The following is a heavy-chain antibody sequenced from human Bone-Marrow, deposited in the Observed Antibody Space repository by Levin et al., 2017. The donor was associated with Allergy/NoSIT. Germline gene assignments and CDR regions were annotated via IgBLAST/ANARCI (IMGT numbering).Heavy chain of an antibody. Sequence: PGESLKISCKGSGYRFNTYWIAWVRQMPGKGLEWMGIIHPGDSETTYSPSFQGQVTFSADKSISTAYLQWSSLKASDTAMYYCARQTISLVRDYGMDVWGQGTTVTVSS. V-gene: IGHV5-51*01. J-gene: IGHJ6*02. CDR3: ARQTISLVRDYGMDV. CDR2: IHPGDSET. CDR1: GYRFNTYW. D-gene: IGHD3-10*01.